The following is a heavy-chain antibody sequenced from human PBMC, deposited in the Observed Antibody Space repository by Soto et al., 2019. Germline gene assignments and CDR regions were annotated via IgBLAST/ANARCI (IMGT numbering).Heavy chain of an antibody. D-gene: IGHD3-3*01. V-gene: IGHV3-30-3*01. CDR3: ARDNDFWSGSIAY. Sequence: GGSLRLSCAASGFTLSSYAMHWVRQAPGKGLEWVAVISYDGSNKYYADSVKGRFTISRDNSKNTLYLQMNSLRAEDTAVYYCARDNDFWSGSIAYWGQGTLVPVFS. J-gene: IGHJ4*02. CDR1: GFTLSSYA. CDR2: ISYDGSNK.